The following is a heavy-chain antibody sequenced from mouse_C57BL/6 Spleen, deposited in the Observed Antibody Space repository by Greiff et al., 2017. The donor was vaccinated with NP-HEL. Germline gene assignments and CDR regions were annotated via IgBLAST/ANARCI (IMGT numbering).Heavy chain of an antibody. Sequence: QVQLQQPGAELVKPGASVKMSCKASGYTFTSYWITWVKQRPGQGLEWIGDIYPGSGSTNYNEKFKGKATLTADKSSSTAYMELRSLTSEDSAVYFCARSGYDYDVAYWGQGTLVTVSA. D-gene: IGHD2-4*01. CDR1: GYTFTSYW. V-gene: IGHV1-55*01. CDR3: ARSGYDYDVAY. J-gene: IGHJ3*01. CDR2: IYPGSGST.